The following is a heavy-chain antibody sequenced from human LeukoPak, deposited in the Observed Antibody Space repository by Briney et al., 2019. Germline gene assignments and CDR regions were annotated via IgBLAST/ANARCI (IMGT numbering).Heavy chain of an antibody. Sequence: GASVKVSCKASGYTFTSYYMHWVRQAPGQGLEWMGIINPSGGSTSYAQKFQGRVTMTRDTSTSTVYMELSSLRSEDTAVYYCARDGRLRYFDWLIQGNLFDPWGQGTLVTVSS. CDR3: ARDGRLRYFDWLIQGNLFDP. CDR1: GYTFTSYY. D-gene: IGHD3-9*01. J-gene: IGHJ5*02. CDR2: INPSGGST. V-gene: IGHV1-46*01.